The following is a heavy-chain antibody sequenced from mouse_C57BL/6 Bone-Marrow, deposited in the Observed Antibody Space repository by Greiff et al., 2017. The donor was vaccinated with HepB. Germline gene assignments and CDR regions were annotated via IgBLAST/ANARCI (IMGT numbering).Heavy chain of an antibody. CDR1: GYAFSSSW. CDR3: ARGGYYPYWYFDV. Sequence: VQLQQSGPELVKPGASVKISCKASGYAFSSSWMNWVKQRPGKGLEWIGRIYPGDGDTNYNGKFKGKATLTADKSSSTAYMQLSSLTSEDSAVYFCARGGYYPYWYFDVWGTGTTVTVSS. CDR2: IYPGDGDT. D-gene: IGHD2-1*01. J-gene: IGHJ1*03. V-gene: IGHV1-82*01.